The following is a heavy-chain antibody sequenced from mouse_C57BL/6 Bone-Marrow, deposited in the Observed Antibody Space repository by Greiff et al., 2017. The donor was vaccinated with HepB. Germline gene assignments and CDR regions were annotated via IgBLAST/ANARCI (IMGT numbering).Heavy chain of an antibody. J-gene: IGHJ4*01. CDR1: GFTFSDYY. Sequence: EVMLVESEGGLVQPGSSMKLSCTASGFTFSDYYMAWVRQVPEKGLEWVANINYDGSSTYYLDSLKSRFIISRDNAKNILYLQMSSLKSEDTATYYCARGDYGSDYAMDYWGQGTSVTVSS. CDR2: INYDGSST. CDR3: ARGDYGSDYAMDY. D-gene: IGHD1-1*01. V-gene: IGHV5-16*01.